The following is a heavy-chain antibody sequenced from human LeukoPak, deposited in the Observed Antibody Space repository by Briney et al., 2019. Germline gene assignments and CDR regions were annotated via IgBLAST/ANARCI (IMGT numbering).Heavy chain of an antibody. CDR3: ARASGIYGSGWYFDY. V-gene: IGHV3-23*01. CDR1: GFTFNNYV. Sequence: GGSLRLFCGASGFTFNNYVMSWVSQAPGKGLEWVSTINGGGYNTYYADSVKGRFTISRDNSKNTLSLQVNTLRAEDTAVYYCARASGIYGSGWYFDYWGQGTLVTVSS. D-gene: IGHD6-19*01. CDR2: INGGGYNT. J-gene: IGHJ4*02.